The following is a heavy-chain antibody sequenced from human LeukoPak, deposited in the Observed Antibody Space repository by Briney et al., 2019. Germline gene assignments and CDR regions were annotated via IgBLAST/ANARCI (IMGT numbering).Heavy chain of an antibody. CDR2: PYYSGST. CDR1: GDSISRYY. D-gene: IGHD5-18*01. CDR3: ARNTAMVYFDY. V-gene: IGHV4-4*07. Sequence: PSETLSLTCTVSGDSISRYYWSWIRQPAGKGLEWVGRPYYSGSTNYNPSLKSRVTISVDTSKNQFSLKLSSVTAADTAVYYCARNTAMVYFDYWGQGTLVTVSS. J-gene: IGHJ4*02.